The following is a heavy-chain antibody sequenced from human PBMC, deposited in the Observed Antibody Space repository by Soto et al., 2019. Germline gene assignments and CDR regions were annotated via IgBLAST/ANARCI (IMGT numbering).Heavy chain of an antibody. CDR2: ISYDGSNK. D-gene: IGHD2-15*01. V-gene: IGHV3-30-3*01. J-gene: IGHJ6*02. Sequence: QVQLVESGGGVVQPGRSPRLSCAASGFTFSSYAMHWVRQAPGKGLEWVAVISYDGSNKYYADSVKGRFTISRDNSKNTLYLQMNSLRAEDTAVYYCARAGYCSGGSCYSPGDYYYGMDVWGQGTTVTVSS. CDR3: ARAGYCSGGSCYSPGDYYYGMDV. CDR1: GFTFSSYA.